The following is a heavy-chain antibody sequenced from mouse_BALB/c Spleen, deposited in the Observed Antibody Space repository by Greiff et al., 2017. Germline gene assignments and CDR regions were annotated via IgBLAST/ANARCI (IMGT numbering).Heavy chain of an antibody. D-gene: IGHD2-1*01. CDR3: ARDGKYYAMDY. CDR1: GFTFSSYA. V-gene: IGHV5-6-5*01. J-gene: IGHJ4*01. Sequence: EVKLVEPGGGLVKPGGSLKLPCAAPGFTFSSYAMSWVRQTPEKRLEWVASISSGGSTYYPDSVKGRFTISRDTARNILYLQMSSLRSEDTAMYYCARDGKYYAMDYWGQGTSVTVSS. CDR2: ISSGGST.